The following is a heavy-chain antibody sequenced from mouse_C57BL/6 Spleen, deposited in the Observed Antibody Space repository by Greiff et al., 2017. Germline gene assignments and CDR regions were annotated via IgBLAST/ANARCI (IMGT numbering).Heavy chain of an antibody. V-gene: IGHV1-81*01. CDR3: ARSDYDGFDY. CDR1: GYTFTSYG. CDR2: IYPRSGNT. Sequence: VQRVESGAELARPGASVKLSCKASGYTFTSYGISWVKQRTGQGLEWIGEIYPRSGNTYYNEKFKGKATLTADKSSSTAYMELRSLTSEDSAVYFCARSDYDGFDYWGQGTTLTVSS. J-gene: IGHJ2*01. D-gene: IGHD2-4*01.